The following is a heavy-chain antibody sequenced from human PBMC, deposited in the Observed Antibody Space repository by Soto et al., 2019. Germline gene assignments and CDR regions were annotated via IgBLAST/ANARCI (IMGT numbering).Heavy chain of an antibody. CDR1: GFTFDDYT. J-gene: IGHJ6*02. CDR2: ISWDGGST. CDR3: AKDRLARIAAQYYYYYYGMDV. Sequence: GGSLRLSCAASGFTFDDYTMHRVRQAPGKGLEWVSLISWDGGSTYYADSVKGRFTISRDNSKNSLYLQMNSLRTEDTALYYCAKDRLARIAAQYYYYYYGMDVWGQGTTVTVSS. V-gene: IGHV3-43*01. D-gene: IGHD6-13*01.